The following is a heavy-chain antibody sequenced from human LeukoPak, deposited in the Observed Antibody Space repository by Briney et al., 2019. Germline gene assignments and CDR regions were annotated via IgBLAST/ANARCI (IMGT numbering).Heavy chain of an antibody. Sequence: GASVKVSCKASGGTFSSYAISWVRQAPGQGLEWMGGIIPIFGTANYAQKFQGRVTITADESTSTAYMELSSLRSEDTAVYYCARDLGDGYTHYFDYWGQGTLVTVSS. CDR2: IIPIFGTA. CDR1: GGTFSSYA. J-gene: IGHJ4*02. CDR3: ARDLGDGYTHYFDY. D-gene: IGHD5-24*01. V-gene: IGHV1-69*13.